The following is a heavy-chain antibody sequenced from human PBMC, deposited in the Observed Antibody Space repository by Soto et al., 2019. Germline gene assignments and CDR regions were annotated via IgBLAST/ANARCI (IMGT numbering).Heavy chain of an antibody. CDR2: ISGSGGST. V-gene: IGHV3-23*01. D-gene: IGHD3-10*01. Sequence: TGGSLRLSCAASGFTFSSYAMSWVRQAPGKGLEWVSAISGSGGSTYYADSVKGRFTISRDNSKNTLYLQMNSLRAEDTAVYYCAKDFAYRFGELLFDYWGQGTLVTVSS. CDR3: AKDFAYRFGELLFDY. CDR1: GFTFSSYA. J-gene: IGHJ4*02.